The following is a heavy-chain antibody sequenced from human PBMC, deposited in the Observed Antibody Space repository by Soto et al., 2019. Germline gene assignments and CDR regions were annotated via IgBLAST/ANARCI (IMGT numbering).Heavy chain of an antibody. CDR3: AKGSVAAAGFDY. Sequence: GGSLRLSCAASGFSFSRYAMSWVRQAPGKGLEWVSSTTNSGSSTSFADSVKGRFTVSRDNSKNTLYLQMNSLRADDTAVYYCAKGSVAAAGFDYWGRGTLVTVSS. CDR1: GFSFSRYA. CDR2: TTNSGSST. D-gene: IGHD6-13*01. J-gene: IGHJ4*02. V-gene: IGHV3-23*05.